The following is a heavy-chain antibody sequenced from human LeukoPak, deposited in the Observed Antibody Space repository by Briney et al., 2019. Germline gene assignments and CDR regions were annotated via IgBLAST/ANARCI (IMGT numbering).Heavy chain of an antibody. Sequence: PGASLRLSCEASGFSFSSYAMTWVRQAPGKGLEWVSSIDAGGGDTYHSDSVKGRFTISRDNSMNTLYLQMNSLRADDTAVYYCGRPTKYWLVRGNGVDVWGQGTTVTVSS. V-gene: IGHV3-23*01. CDR2: IDAGGGDT. CDR3: GRPTKYWLVRGNGVDV. CDR1: GFSFSSYA. J-gene: IGHJ6*02. D-gene: IGHD6-19*01.